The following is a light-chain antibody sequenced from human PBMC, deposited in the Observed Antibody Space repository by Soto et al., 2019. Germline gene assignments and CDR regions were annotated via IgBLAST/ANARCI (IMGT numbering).Light chain of an antibody. CDR2: GAS. V-gene: IGKV3-20*01. CDR3: QHFGSSPPVI. Sequence: EIELTQSPGTLSLSPGESATPSCLVIQTTSPKYVAWYQQRRGLAPRLLVYGASKRAAGIPDRFRGSGSGSEFSLTISGLEPEDFAVYFCQHFGSSPPVIFGQGTRLEIK. J-gene: IGKJ5*01. CDR1: QTTSPKY.